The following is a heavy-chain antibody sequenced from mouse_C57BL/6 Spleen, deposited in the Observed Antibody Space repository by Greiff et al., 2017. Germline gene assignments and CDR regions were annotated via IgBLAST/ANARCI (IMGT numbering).Heavy chain of an antibody. CDR2: IDPETGGT. D-gene: IGHD4-1*01. J-gene: IGHJ2*01. V-gene: IGHV1-15*01. CDR1: GYTFTDYE. CDR3: TGWDSFYFDS. Sequence: VQLQQSGAELVRPGASVTLSCKASGYTFTDYEMHWVKQTPVHGLEWIGAIDPETGGTVYNQKFKGKAILTADKSSSTAYMELRSLTSEDSAVYYCTGWDSFYFDSWGQGTTLTVSS.